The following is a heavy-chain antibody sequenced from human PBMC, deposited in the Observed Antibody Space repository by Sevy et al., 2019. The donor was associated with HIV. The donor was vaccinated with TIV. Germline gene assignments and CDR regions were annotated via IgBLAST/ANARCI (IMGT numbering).Heavy chain of an antibody. D-gene: IGHD3-22*01. Sequence: GGSLRLSCAASGFTFSSYCMHWVRQAPGKGLEWVAVTSYDGSKKYYAGSVKGRFTISRVNSRTTLYLEMNSLRAKDTVMYYCAGDGGWYYYDSSGYYHDAFDIWGLGTMVTVSS. J-gene: IGHJ3*02. CDR2: TSYDGSKK. CDR1: GFTFSSYC. V-gene: IGHV3-30-3*01. CDR3: AGDGGWYYYDSSGYYHDAFDI.